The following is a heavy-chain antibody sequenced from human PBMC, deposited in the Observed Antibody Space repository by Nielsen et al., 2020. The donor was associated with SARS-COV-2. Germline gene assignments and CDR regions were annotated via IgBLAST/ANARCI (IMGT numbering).Heavy chain of an antibody. CDR1: GFTLSRNY. Sequence: GGSLRLSCAGSGFTLSRNYMSWVRQAPGKGLEWVSGIYRDGSTFYADSVKGRFTISRDNSKNTLYLQMSSLRAEDTAVYYCARDAPYYDSLTGYSVDYGFDVWGHGTTVTVPS. J-gene: IGHJ6*02. CDR3: ARDAPYYDSLTGYSVDYGFDV. CDR2: IYRDGST. V-gene: IGHV3-66*01. D-gene: IGHD3-9*01.